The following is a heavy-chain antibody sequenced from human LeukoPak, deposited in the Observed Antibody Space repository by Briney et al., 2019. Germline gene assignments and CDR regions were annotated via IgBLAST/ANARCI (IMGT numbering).Heavy chain of an antibody. J-gene: IGHJ3*02. Sequence: PGGSLRLSCAASGFTFSNAWMSWVRQAPGKGLEWVGRIKSKTDGGTTDYAAPVKGRFTISRDDSKNTLYLQMNSLKTEDTAVYYCTTGRRDSSGYYYMGAFDIWGQGTMVTVSS. CDR3: TTGRRDSSGYYYMGAFDI. D-gene: IGHD3-22*01. CDR1: GFTFSNAW. CDR2: IKSKTDGGTT. V-gene: IGHV3-15*01.